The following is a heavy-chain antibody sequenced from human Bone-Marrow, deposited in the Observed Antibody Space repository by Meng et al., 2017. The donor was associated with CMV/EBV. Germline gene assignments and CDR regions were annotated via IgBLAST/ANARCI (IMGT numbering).Heavy chain of an antibody. CDR3: AKYEGMAWLSW. V-gene: IGHV3-23*03. CDR2: IYTGGRRT. CDR1: GFTFSSYA. J-gene: IGHJ4*02. D-gene: IGHD3-3*01. Sequence: ESLKISCAASGFTFSSYAMSWVRQAPGKGLEWVSVIYTGGRRTEYADSVKGRFTISRDDSENTLYLQMNNLRAEDTALYYCAKYEGMAWLSWWGQGTLVTVSS.